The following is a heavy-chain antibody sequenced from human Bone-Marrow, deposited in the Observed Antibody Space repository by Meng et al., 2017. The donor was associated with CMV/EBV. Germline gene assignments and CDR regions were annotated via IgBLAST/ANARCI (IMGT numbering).Heavy chain of an antibody. CDR2: VSSSSSTI. Sequence: GESLKIPCAASGFTFRSYAMSWVRQAPGKGLDWVSYVSSSSSTIFHADSVKGRFTISRDNAKNSLYLQKNSLRAEDTAVYHCASDTPLVGSTGPEYWGQGTLVTVSS. CDR3: ASDTPLVGSTGPEY. CDR1: GFTFRSYA. J-gene: IGHJ4*02. V-gene: IGHV3-48*04. D-gene: IGHD1-26*01.